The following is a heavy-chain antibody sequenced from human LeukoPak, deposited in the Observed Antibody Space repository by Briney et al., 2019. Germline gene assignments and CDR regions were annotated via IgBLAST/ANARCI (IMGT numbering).Heavy chain of an antibody. CDR1: GGTFSSYA. CDR2: IIPIFGTA. V-gene: IGHV1-69*13. CDR3: ASLTNEKNGVYFDY. J-gene: IGHJ4*02. Sequence: ASAKVSCKASGGTFSSYAISWVRQAPGQGLEWMGGIIPIFGTANYAQKFQGRVTITADESTSTAYMELSSLRSEDTAVYYCASLTNEKNGVYFDYWGQGTLVTVSS. D-gene: IGHD1-1*01.